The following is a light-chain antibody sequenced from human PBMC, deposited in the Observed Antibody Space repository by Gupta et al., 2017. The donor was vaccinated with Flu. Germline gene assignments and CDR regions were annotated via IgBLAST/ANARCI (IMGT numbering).Light chain of an antibody. V-gene: IGLV1-44*01. Sequence: QSVLTQPPPASGTPGQRVTISCSGSNFNIGSNTVNWYQQLPGTAPKLLMYTDDQRPSGVPDRFAGSKSGTSGSLAITGLQSEDEAEDYCAAWDDSLNALVFGGGTKLTV. CDR1: NFNIGSNT. J-gene: IGLJ3*02. CDR2: TDD. CDR3: AAWDDSLNALV.